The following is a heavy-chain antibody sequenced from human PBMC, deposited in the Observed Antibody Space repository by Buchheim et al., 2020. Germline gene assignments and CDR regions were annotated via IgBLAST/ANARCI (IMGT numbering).Heavy chain of an antibody. CDR2: VYYSGTT. CDR3: ARNAFCGDDCYRGSRQPFDY. Sequence: QLQLQESGSGLVKPSQTLSLTCAVSGDSISSGGYSWSWIRQPPGKGLEWIGYVYYSGTTYYNPSLKSRVTISIDRSKDQFSLKLNSVTAADTAVYYCARNAFCGDDCYRGSRQPFDYWGQGTL. D-gene: IGHD2-21*01. V-gene: IGHV4-30-2*01. CDR1: GDSISSGGYS. J-gene: IGHJ4*02.